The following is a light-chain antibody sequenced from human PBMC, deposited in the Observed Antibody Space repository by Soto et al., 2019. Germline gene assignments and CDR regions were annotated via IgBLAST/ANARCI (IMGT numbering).Light chain of an antibody. V-gene: IGKV1-5*01. Sequence: SQMTESPSTLSASVGDIVTIPCRASQSISSWLAWYQQKPGKAPKFLMYDASTLESGVPSRFSGSGSGTEFTLTISSLQPDDFATYYCQQYNSYSLTFGQGTKVDIK. CDR3: QQYNSYSLT. CDR2: DAS. CDR1: QSISSW. J-gene: IGKJ1*01.